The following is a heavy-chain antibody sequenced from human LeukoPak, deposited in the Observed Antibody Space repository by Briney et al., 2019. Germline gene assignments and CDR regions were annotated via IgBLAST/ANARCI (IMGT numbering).Heavy chain of an antibody. V-gene: IGHV3-30*02. CDR1: GFTFSSYG. D-gene: IGHD4-17*01. Sequence: GGSLRLSCAASGFTFSSYGMHWVRQAPGKGLEWVAFIRYDGSNKYYADSVKGRFTISRDNSKNTLYLQMNSLRAEDTAVYYCAKDYGDYFHDWFDTWGQGTLVTVSS. CDR2: IRYDGSNK. CDR3: AKDYGDYFHDWFDT. J-gene: IGHJ5*02.